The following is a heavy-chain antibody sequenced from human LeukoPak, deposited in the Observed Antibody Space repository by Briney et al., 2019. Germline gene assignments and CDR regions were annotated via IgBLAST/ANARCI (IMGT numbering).Heavy chain of an antibody. J-gene: IGHJ4*02. Sequence: ASVKVSCKASGGTFSSYAISWVRQPPGQGLEWMGRIIPIFGIANYAQKFQGRVTITADKSTSTAYMELSSLRSEDTAVYYCARDSYDSSGYYPAESDYWGQGTLVTVSS. CDR2: IIPIFGIA. CDR3: ARDSYDSSGYYPAESDY. D-gene: IGHD3-22*01. V-gene: IGHV1-69*04. CDR1: GGTFSSYA.